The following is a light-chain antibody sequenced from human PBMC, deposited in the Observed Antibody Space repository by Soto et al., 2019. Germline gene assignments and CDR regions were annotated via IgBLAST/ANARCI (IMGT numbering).Light chain of an antibody. V-gene: IGKV1-12*01. CDR1: RGITSY. CDR3: QQANSVPLT. J-gene: IGKJ4*01. CDR2: ATS. Sequence: DIQMTQSPSSVSASVGDRVTITCRASRGITSYLAWYQQRPGKAPNLLIYATSTLQSGVPSRFSGSGSGTLFTLTISSLQPEDSATYYCQQANSVPLTFGGGTKVAI.